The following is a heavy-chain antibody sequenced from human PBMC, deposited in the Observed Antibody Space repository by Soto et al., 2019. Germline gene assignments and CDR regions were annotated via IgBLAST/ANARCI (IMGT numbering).Heavy chain of an antibody. CDR2: ISYDGSNK. J-gene: IGHJ4*02. CDR3: PRASNGWYYDY. V-gene: IGHV3-30-3*01. CDR1: GFTFSSYA. D-gene: IGHD6-19*01. Sequence: QVQLVESGGGVVQPGRSLRLSCAASGFTFSSYAMHWVRQSPGKGLEWVAVISYDGSNKYYADSVKGRFTISRDNSKNTLYLQMNSLRAEDTAVYDGPRASNGWYYDYLGQGTLVPVSS.